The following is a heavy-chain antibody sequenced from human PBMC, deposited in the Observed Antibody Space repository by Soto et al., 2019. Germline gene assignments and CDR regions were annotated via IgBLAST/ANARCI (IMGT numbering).Heavy chain of an antibody. V-gene: IGHV2-5*01. D-gene: IGHD7-27*01. CDR3: AHRRPNWGSWFDP. J-gene: IGHJ5*02. CDR2: IYWNDNK. Sequence: SGPTLVNPTQTLTLTCAFSGFSLSTTEVGVGWIRQPQGKAMEWLALIYWNDNKHYSPSLNSRLTVTRDTSNNQVVLTLTNMDPVDTATYYCAHRRPNWGSWFDPWGQGTLVTVSS. CDR1: GFSLSTTEVG.